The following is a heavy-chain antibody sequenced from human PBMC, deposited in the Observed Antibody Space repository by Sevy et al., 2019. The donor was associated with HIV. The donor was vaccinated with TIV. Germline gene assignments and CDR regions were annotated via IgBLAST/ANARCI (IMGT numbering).Heavy chain of an antibody. CDR2: INHSGST. D-gene: IGHD2-15*01. J-gene: IGHJ6*02. V-gene: IGHV4-34*01. CDR1: GGSFSGYY. Sequence: SETLSLTCAVYGGSFSGYYWSWIRQPPGKGLEWIGEINHSGSTNYNPSLKSRVTISVDTSKNQFSLKLSSVTAADTAVYYCARMGFYGGTSPGYYYYYYGMDVWGQGTTVTVSS. CDR3: ARMGFYGGTSPGYYYYYYGMDV.